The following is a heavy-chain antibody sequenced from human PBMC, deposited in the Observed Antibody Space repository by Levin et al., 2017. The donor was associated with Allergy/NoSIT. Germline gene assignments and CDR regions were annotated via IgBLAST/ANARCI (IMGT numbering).Heavy chain of an antibody. J-gene: IGHJ4*02. CDR1: GYTFTSYA. V-gene: IGHV1-3*01. D-gene: IGHD4-17*01. Sequence: ASVKVSCKASGYTFTSYAMHWVRQAPGQRLEWMGWINAGNGNTKYSQKFQGRVTITRDTSASTAYMELSSLRSEDTAVYYCARGKGGTVTSGGFYFDYWGQGTLVTVSS. CDR2: INAGNGNT. CDR3: ARGKGGTVTSGGFYFDY.